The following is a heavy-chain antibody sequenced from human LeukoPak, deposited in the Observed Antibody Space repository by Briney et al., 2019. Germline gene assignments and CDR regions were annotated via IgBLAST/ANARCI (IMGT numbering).Heavy chain of an antibody. CDR3: ARATVATFYYMDV. V-gene: IGHV1-2*02. Sequence: GASVKVSCKASGYTFTGYYMHWVRQAPGQGLEWMGWINPNSGRTNYAQKFQGRVTMTRDTSISTAYMELSRLRSDDTAVYYCARATVATFYYMDVWGKGTTVTVSS. J-gene: IGHJ6*03. CDR1: GYTFTGYY. CDR2: INPNSGRT. D-gene: IGHD1/OR15-1a*01.